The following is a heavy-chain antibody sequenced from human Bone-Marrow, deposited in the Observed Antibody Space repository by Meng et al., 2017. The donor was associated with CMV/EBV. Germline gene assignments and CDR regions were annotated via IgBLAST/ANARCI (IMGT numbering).Heavy chain of an antibody. CDR2: ISSNGGST. J-gene: IGHJ3*02. CDR1: GFTFSAYA. V-gene: IGHV3-64*02. D-gene: IGHD1-7*01. CDR3: GATGTTRDAFDT. Sequence: GGSLRLSCAASGFTFSAYAMHWVRQAPGKGLEYVSAISSNGGSTYYADSVKGLFTITRDNSKNTLYLQMNSLRAEDTAVYYCGATGTTRDAFDTWGQGTMVTVSS.